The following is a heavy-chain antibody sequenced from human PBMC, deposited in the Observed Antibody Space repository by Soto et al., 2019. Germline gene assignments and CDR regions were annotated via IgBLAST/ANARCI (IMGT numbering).Heavy chain of an antibody. CDR3: ARDLNWGGGGAVAFDI. V-gene: IGHV4-38-2*02. Sequence: PSETLSLTCAVSGYSISSYYYWGWIRQPPGKGLEWIGSIYHSGSTYYNPSLESRVTTSLDTSKNQVSLKLSSVTAADTAVYYCARDLNWGGGGAVAFDIWGQGTMVTVSS. CDR1: GYSISSYYY. D-gene: IGHD7-27*01. J-gene: IGHJ3*02. CDR2: IYHSGST.